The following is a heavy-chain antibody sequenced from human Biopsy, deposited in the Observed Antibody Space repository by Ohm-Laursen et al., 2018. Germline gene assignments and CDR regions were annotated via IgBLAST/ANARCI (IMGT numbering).Heavy chain of an antibody. D-gene: IGHD5-18*01. Sequence: SETLSLTCTVSGASVSSGSYDWSWIRQPPGKGLEWIGNIYNDVSTKYNPSLRSRVTISADKSANQFSLKLRSVTAADTAVYYCARGYAGLYEAFDFWGQGTVVTVAS. CDR1: GASVSSGSYD. CDR2: IYNDVST. CDR3: ARGYAGLYEAFDF. J-gene: IGHJ3*01. V-gene: IGHV4-61*01.